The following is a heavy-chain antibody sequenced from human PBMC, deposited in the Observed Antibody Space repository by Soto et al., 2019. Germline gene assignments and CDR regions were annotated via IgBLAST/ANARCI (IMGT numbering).Heavy chain of an antibody. V-gene: IGHV3-30*18. Sequence: QPQLVESGGGVVQPGRSLRLSCAASGFTFSIYGMHWVRQAPGKGLEWVSVISYDGSDKYYADSAKGRFAISRDNSKNTVYLQMNSLRPEDTAVYYCAKDGGSTIYGVPISHYYYGMDVWGQGTTVTVSS. CDR3: AKDGGSTIYGVPISHYYYGMDV. CDR1: GFTFSIYG. D-gene: IGHD3-3*01. J-gene: IGHJ6*02. CDR2: ISYDGSDK.